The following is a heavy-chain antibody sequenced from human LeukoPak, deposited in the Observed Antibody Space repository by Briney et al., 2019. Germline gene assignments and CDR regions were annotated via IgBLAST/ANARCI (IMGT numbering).Heavy chain of an antibody. CDR3: ACSGPYSNGGVMTDY. D-gene: IGHD6-19*01. Sequence: GGSLRLSCAASGLIVSSNYMNWVRQAPGKGLEWVSIIYRDGNTNYADSVKGRFTISRDNSKNTLSLQMNSLRAEDTAVYYCACSGPYSNGGVMTDYWSQGTLVTVSS. CDR1: GLIVSSNY. V-gene: IGHV3-66*01. CDR2: IYRDGNT. J-gene: IGHJ4*02.